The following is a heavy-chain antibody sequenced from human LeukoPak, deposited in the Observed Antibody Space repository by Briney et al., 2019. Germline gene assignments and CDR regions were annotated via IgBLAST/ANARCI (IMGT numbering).Heavy chain of an antibody. CDR3: VRVGSVAGSDYLDY. CDR1: GFTFSDHF. V-gene: IGHV3-72*01. D-gene: IGHD6-19*01. Sequence: PGGSLSLSCAVSGFTFSDHFLDWVRQAPGKGLEWVGRSRNKAKSYTTEYAASVKGRFTISRDDSKSSLYLQMNSLKTEDTAVYYCVRVGSVAGSDYLDYWGQGSLVTVCS. J-gene: IGHJ4*02. CDR2: SRNKAKSYTT.